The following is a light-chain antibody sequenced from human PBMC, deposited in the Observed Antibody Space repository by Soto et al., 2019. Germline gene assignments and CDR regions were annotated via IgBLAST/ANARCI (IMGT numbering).Light chain of an antibody. CDR1: ENIFKY. CDR2: AAS. CDR3: QHYNTRSIA. Sequence: DIPMIQSPATLSASVGDRITITCRASENIFKYVAWYQQTSGSAPNLLIYAASDLESGVPSRFSGSGSGTEFSITIANLQPNDSATYYCQHYNTRSIAFGGGTKVDVK. V-gene: IGKV1-5*01. J-gene: IGKJ4*01.